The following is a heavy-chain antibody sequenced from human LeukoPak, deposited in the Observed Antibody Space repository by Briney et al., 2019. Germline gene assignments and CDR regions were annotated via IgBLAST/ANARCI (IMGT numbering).Heavy chain of an antibody. J-gene: IGHJ6*03. Sequence: ETLSLTSTVSGGSIGIYYWNWIRQPAGKGLEWIGRIFTSGIANYNPSLKSRVTMSVDTSKNQFSLNLSSVTAADTAVYYCAREISGTYYNPLGYMDVWGKGTTVTVSS. V-gene: IGHV4-4*07. CDR1: GGSIGIYY. D-gene: IGHD3-10*01. CDR2: IFTSGIA. CDR3: AREISGTYYNPLGYMDV.